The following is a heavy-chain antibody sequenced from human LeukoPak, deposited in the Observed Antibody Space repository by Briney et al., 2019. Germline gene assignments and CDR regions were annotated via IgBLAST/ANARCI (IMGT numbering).Heavy chain of an antibody. Sequence: GGSLRLPCAASGFTFSSYEMNWVRQAPGKGLEWVSYISSSGSTIYYADSVKGRFTISRDNAKNSLYLQMNSLRAEDTAVYYCARDRDYYGSGSYYRSMDVWGKGTTVTVSS. D-gene: IGHD3-10*01. V-gene: IGHV3-48*03. CDR1: GFTFSSYE. CDR3: ARDRDYYGSGSYYRSMDV. J-gene: IGHJ6*04. CDR2: ISSSGSTI.